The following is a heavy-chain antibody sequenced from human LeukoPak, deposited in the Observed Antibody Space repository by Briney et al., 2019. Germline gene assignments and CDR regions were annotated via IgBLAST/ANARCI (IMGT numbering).Heavy chain of an antibody. CDR2: ISGSGGST. Sequence: PGGSLRLSCAASGFTFSSYAMSWVRQAPGKGLEWVSAISGSGGSTYYADSVKGRFTISRDNSKNTLYLQMNSLRAEDTAVYYCANGELYGDYLPFDYWGQGTLVTVSS. CDR3: ANGELYGDYLPFDY. V-gene: IGHV3-23*01. CDR1: GFTFSSYA. D-gene: IGHD4-17*01. J-gene: IGHJ4*02.